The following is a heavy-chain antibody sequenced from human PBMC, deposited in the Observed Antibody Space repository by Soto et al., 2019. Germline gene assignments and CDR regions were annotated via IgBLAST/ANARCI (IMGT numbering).Heavy chain of an antibody. CDR1: GGTFSSYA. CDR3: ARGSLLTTVTTFDY. D-gene: IGHD4-17*01. V-gene: IGHV1-69*13. Sequence: SVHVSCKASGGTFSSYAISWVRQAPGQGLEWMGGIIPIFGTANYAQKFQGRVTITADESTSTAYMELSSLRSEDTAVYYCARGSLLTTVTTFDYWGQGTLVTVSS. J-gene: IGHJ4*02. CDR2: IIPIFGTA.